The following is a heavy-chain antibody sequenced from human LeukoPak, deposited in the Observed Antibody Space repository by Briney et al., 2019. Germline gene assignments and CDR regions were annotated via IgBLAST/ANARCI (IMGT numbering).Heavy chain of an antibody. V-gene: IGHV3-9*01. CDR2: ISWNSGSI. J-gene: IGHJ4*02. CDR3: AKDINFGPNYFDY. CDR1: GFTFDDYA. Sequence: GGSLRLSCAASGFTFDDYAMHWVRQAPGKGLEWVSGISWNSGSIGYADSVKGRFTISRDNAKNSLYLQMNSLRAEDTALYYCAKDINFGPNYFDYWGQGTLVTVSS. D-gene: IGHD3-16*01.